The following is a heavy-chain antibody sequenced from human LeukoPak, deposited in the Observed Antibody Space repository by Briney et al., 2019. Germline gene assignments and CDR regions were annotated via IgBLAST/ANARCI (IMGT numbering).Heavy chain of an antibody. CDR2: IITVVSRA. D-gene: IGHD1-1*01. CDR3: GTQGNWT. Sequence: GGSLRLSCAASGFTFSTYWMHWVRQAPGKGLVWIASIITVVSRATYAPSVKGRFTITRDNAKNTLYLQLNSLTAEDTAVYYCGTQGNWTWGQGTLVTVSS. V-gene: IGHV3-74*01. J-gene: IGHJ4*02. CDR1: GFTFSTYW.